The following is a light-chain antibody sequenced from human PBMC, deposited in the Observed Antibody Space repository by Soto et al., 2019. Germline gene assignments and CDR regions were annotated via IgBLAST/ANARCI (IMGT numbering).Light chain of an antibody. V-gene: IGKV3-20*01. Sequence: IVLTQYPDTLSLSPGERATRSCRASQSVSSNYLAWYQQKLGQAPRLLIYDASRRATGIPDRFSGSGSGTDFTLTISRLEPEDFVVYYCQQYGRSPTFGQGTKVDIK. CDR3: QQYGRSPT. J-gene: IGKJ1*01. CDR2: DAS. CDR1: QSVSSNY.